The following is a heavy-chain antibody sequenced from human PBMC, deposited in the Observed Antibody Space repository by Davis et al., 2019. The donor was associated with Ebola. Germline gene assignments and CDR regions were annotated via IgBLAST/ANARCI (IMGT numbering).Heavy chain of an antibody. Sequence: SVKVSCKASGGTFSSYTISWVRQAPGQGLEWMGRIIPILGIANYAQKFQGRVTITADKSTSTAYMELSSLRSEDTAVYYCARGLNGVRRHYGMDVWGQGTTVTVSS. V-gene: IGHV1-69*02. CDR2: IIPILGIA. D-gene: IGHD2-8*01. CDR1: GGTFSSYT. J-gene: IGHJ6*02. CDR3: ARGLNGVRRHYGMDV.